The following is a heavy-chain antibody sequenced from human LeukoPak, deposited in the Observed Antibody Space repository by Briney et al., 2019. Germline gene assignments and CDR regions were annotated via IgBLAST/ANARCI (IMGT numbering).Heavy chain of an antibody. CDR3: ARDGYGSGFDY. D-gene: IGHD6-19*01. CDR1: GFTFSSYA. V-gene: IGHV3-30-3*01. CDR2: ISYDGSNK. Sequence: GRSLRLSCAASGFTFSSYAMHWVRQAPGKGLEWVAVISYDGSNKYYADSVKGRFTISRDNSKNTLYLQMNSLRAEDTAVYYCARDGYGSGFDYWGQGTLVTVSS. J-gene: IGHJ4*02.